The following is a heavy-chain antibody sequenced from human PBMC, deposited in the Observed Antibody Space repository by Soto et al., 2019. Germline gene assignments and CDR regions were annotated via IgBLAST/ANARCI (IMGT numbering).Heavy chain of an antibody. J-gene: IGHJ5*01. CDR3: ARDRGAVAGTHWFDS. CDR2: IYYSGST. D-gene: IGHD6-19*01. Sequence: PSETLSLTCTVSGGSISSYYWSWIRQPPGKGLEWIGYIYYSGSTNYNPSLKSRVTISVDTSKNQFSLKLSSVTAADTAVYYCARDRGAVAGTHWFDSWGQGTLVTVSS. V-gene: IGHV4-59*12. CDR1: GGSISSYY.